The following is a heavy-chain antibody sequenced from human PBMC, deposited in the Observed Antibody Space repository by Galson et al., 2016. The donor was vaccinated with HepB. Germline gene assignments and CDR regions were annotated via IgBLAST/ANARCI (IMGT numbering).Heavy chain of an antibody. Sequence: SLRLSCAASGFTFSAYWMHWVRQAPGKGLVWVSRISSDGSDIKYADSVKGRFTISRDNSKNTLYLQMNSLRAEDTAVYYCAKHFGVVIYYYYYGMDVWGQGTTVTVSS. CDR1: GFTFSAYW. V-gene: IGHV3-74*01. D-gene: IGHD3-3*01. CDR2: ISSDGSDI. J-gene: IGHJ6*02. CDR3: AKHFGVVIYYYYYGMDV.